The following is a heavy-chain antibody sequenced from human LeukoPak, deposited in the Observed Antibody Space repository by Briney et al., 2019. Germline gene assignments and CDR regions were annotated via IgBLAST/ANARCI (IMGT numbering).Heavy chain of an antibody. CDR1: GYSFVFFG. Sequence: ASVKVSCKASGYSFVFFGVSWVRQAPGQGLEWMGWINPNSGGTNYAQKFQGRVTMTRDTSISTAYMELSRLRSDDTAVYYCARVNSSIAARPFDYWGQGTLVTVSS. V-gene: IGHV1-2*02. D-gene: IGHD6-6*01. CDR2: INPNSGGT. J-gene: IGHJ4*02. CDR3: ARVNSSIAARPFDY.